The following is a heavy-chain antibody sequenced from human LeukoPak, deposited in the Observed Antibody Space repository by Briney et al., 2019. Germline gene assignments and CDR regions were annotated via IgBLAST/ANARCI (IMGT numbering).Heavy chain of an antibody. Sequence: SETLSLTCAVSGGSISSYYWSWTRQPAGKGLEWIGRIYTSGSTNYNPSLKSRVTMSVDTSKNQFSLKLSSVTAADTAVYYCASTYYYDSSGDILFDYWGQGTLVTVSS. CDR3: ASTYYYDSSGDILFDY. CDR2: IYTSGST. V-gene: IGHV4-4*07. D-gene: IGHD3-22*01. CDR1: GGSISSYY. J-gene: IGHJ4*02.